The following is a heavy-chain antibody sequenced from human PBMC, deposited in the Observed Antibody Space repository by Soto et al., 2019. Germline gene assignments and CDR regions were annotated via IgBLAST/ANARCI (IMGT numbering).Heavy chain of an antibody. D-gene: IGHD3-22*01. J-gene: IGHJ6*02. CDR2: IYYSGST. V-gene: IGHV4-39*07. CDR3: ARVARGGGNYDSSGYYYYGMDV. Sequence: SETLSLTCTVSGGSISSSSYYWGWIRQPPGKGLEWIGSIYYSGSTYYNPSLKSRVTISVDTSKNQFSLKLSSVTAADTAVYYCARVARGGGNYDSSGYYYYGMDVWGQGTTVTVSS. CDR1: GGSISSSSYY.